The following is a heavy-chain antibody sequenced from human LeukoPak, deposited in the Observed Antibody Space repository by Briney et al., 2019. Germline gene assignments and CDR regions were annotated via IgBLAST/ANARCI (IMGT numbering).Heavy chain of an antibody. J-gene: IGHJ4*02. CDR1: GFTFSSYA. CDR2: ISGSGENT. CDR3: AKTVSGSYSYQGGDY. D-gene: IGHD3-16*02. V-gene: IGHV3-23*01. Sequence: PGGSLRLSCAASGFTFSSYAMSWVRRAPGKGLEWVSAISGSGENTNYADSVKGRFTMSRDNSRNMLYLQMNSLRDEDTAKYYCAKTVSGSYSYQGGDYWGQGTLVTVSS.